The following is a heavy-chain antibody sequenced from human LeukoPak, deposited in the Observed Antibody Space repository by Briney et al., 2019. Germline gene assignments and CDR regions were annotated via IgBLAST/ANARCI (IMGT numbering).Heavy chain of an antibody. V-gene: IGHV4-30-4*08. J-gene: IGHJ6*03. Sequence: SETLSLTCTVSGGSISSGDYYWSWIRQPPGKGLEWIGYIYYSGSTYYNPSLKSRVTISVDTSKNQFSLKLSSVTAADTAVYYCARTQGGDPYYYTDVWGKGTTVTVSS. CDR1: GGSISSGDYY. CDR2: IYYSGST. CDR3: ARTQGGDPYYYTDV. D-gene: IGHD3-16*01.